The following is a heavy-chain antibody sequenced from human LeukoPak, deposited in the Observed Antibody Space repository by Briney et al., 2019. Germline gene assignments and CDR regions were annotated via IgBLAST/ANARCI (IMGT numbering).Heavy chain of an antibody. V-gene: IGHV3-21*01. CDR1: GFTFSSYS. CDR3: ASGIVVVPAARKRASYFDY. D-gene: IGHD2-2*01. J-gene: IGHJ4*02. Sequence: PGGSLRLSCAASGFTFSSYSMNWVRQAPGKGLEWVSSISSSSSYIYYADSVKGRFTISRDNAKNSLYLQMNSLRAEDTAVYYCASGIVVVPAARKRASYFDYWGQGTLVTVSS. CDR2: ISSSSSYI.